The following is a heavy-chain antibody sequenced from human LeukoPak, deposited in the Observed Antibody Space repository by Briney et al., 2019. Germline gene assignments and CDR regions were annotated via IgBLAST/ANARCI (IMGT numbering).Heavy chain of an antibody. CDR3: ARVSPDWNFDY. J-gene: IGHJ4*02. Sequence: PSETLSLTCTVSSGSISSHYWSWIRQPPGKGLEWIGYIYYSGSTNYNPSLKSRVTISVDTSKNQFSLKLSSVTAADTAVYYCARVSPDWNFDYWGQGTLVTVSS. D-gene: IGHD1-1*01. CDR1: SGSISSHY. V-gene: IGHV4-59*11. CDR2: IYYSGST.